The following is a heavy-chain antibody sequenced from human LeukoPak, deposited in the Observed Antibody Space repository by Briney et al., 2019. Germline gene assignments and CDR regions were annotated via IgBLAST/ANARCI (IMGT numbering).Heavy chain of an antibody. CDR1: GFTFSSYA. CDR3: AKDLFLRIQLWLYDY. D-gene: IGHD5-18*01. V-gene: IGHV3-23*01. CDR2: ISGSGGST. Sequence: PGGSLRLSCAASGFTFSSYAMGWVRQAPGKGLEWVSAISGSGGSTYYADSVKGRFTISRDNSKNTLYLQMNSLRAEDTAVYYCAKDLFLRIQLWLYDYWGQGTLVTVSS. J-gene: IGHJ4*02.